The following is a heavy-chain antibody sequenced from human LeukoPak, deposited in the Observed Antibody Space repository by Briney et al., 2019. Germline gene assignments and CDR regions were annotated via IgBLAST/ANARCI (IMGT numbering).Heavy chain of an antibody. J-gene: IGHJ4*02. CDR2: ISTSGTTI. D-gene: IGHD4-11*01. CDR3: ATGVDYGNCVPFDN. CDR1: FTGYS. Sequence: GGSLRLSCATFTGYSMNWVRQAPGEGLEGLSCISTSGTTIHYADSVKGRFTISRDNTRNSLFLQMNSLTAEDTAVYYCATGVDYGNCVPFDNWGQGTLVTVSS. V-gene: IGHV3-48*01.